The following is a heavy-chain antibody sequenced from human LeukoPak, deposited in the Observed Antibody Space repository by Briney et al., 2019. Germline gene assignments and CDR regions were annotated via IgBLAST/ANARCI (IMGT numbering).Heavy chain of an antibody. V-gene: IGHV4-59*01. D-gene: IGHD2-21*01. CDR3: ARDLFRSYYMDV. CDR2: IYYSGST. CDR1: GGSLSSYY. Sequence: SETLSLTCTVSGGSLSSYYWSWIRQPPGKGLEWIGYIYYSGSTNYNPSLKSRVTISVDTSKNQFSLKLSSVTAADTAVYYCARDLFRSYYMDVWGKGTTVTVSS. J-gene: IGHJ6*03.